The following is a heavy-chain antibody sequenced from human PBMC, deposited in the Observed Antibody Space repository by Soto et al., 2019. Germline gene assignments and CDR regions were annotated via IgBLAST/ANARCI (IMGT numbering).Heavy chain of an antibody. CDR1: GFTFRNYN. J-gene: IGHJ3*02. D-gene: IGHD3-3*01. CDR2: ISSSITTI. Sequence: EVQLVESGGGLVQPGGSLRLSCAASGFTFRNYNMNWVRQAPGKGLEWVSFISSSITTIYYADSVKGRFTISRDNAKNSLFLQMNSLRAEDTAVYYCARYTSGIAFDIWGQGTIVTVSS. V-gene: IGHV3-48*01. CDR3: ARYTSGIAFDI.